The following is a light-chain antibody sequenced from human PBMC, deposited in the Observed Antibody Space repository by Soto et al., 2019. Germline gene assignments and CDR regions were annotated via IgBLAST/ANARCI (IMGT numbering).Light chain of an antibody. CDR2: KAS. CDR3: QQYNSYST. V-gene: IGKV1-5*03. J-gene: IGKJ1*01. CDR1: QSISSW. Sequence: DIQMTQSPSTLSASVGDRVTITCRASQSISSWLAWYQQKPGKAPKLLFYKASSLESGVPSRFSGRESGTEFTLTISSLQPDDFATYYCQQYNSYSTFGQGTKVEIK.